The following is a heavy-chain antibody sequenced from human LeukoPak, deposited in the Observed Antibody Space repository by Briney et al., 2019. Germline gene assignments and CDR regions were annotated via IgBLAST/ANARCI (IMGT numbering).Heavy chain of an antibody. D-gene: IGHD4-23*01. CDR2: IIPIFGTA. V-gene: IGHV1-69*13. CDR1: GGTFSSYA. CDR3: ARDRANYGGNSGKFGSYYFDY. J-gene: IGHJ4*02. Sequence: ASVKVSCKASGGTFSSYAISWGRQAPGQGLEWMGGIIPIFGTANYAQKFQGRVTITADESTSTAYMELSSLRSEDTAVYYCARDRANYGGNSGKFGSYYFDYWGQGTLVTVSS.